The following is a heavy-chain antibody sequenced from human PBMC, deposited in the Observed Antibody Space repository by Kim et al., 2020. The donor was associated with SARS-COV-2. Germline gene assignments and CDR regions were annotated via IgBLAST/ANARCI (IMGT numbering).Heavy chain of an antibody. Sequence: ASVKVSCKASGYTFTAYYMHWVRQAPGQGLEWMGRINPNSGGTNYARKFQGRVTMTRDTSTSTAYMDLSSLGSDDTAVYYCAPGPSGYDDYYFDYWGQGTLVSVHS. CDR1: GYTFTAYY. V-gene: IGHV1-2*06. CDR2: INPNSGGT. J-gene: IGHJ4*02. CDR3: APGPSGYDDYYFDY. D-gene: IGHD3-3*01.